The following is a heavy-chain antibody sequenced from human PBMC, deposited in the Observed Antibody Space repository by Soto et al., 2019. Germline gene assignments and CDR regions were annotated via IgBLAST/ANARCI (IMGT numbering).Heavy chain of an antibody. V-gene: IGHV3-30-3*01. J-gene: IGHJ6*02. D-gene: IGHD3-10*01. CDR1: GFTFSSYA. CDR3: ARDRGSYYYYGMDV. Sequence: GGSLRLSCAASGFTFSSYAMHWVRQAPGKGLEWVAVISYDGSNKYYADSVKGRFTISRDNSKNTLYLQMNSLRAEDTAVYYCARDRGSYYYYGMDVWGQGTTVTVSS. CDR2: ISYDGSNK.